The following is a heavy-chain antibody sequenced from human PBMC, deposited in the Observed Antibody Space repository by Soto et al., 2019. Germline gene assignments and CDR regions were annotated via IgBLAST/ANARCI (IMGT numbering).Heavy chain of an antibody. CDR3: ARDRVNCTNGVGDYYGMDV. D-gene: IGHD2-8*01. Sequence: PSETLSLTCTVSGGSISSYYWSWIRQPPGKGLEWIGYIYYSGSTNYNPSLKSRVTISVDTSKNQFSLKLSSVTAADTAVYYCARDRVNCTNGVGDYYGMDVWGQGTTVTVSS. J-gene: IGHJ6*02. V-gene: IGHV4-59*01. CDR2: IYYSGST. CDR1: GGSISSYY.